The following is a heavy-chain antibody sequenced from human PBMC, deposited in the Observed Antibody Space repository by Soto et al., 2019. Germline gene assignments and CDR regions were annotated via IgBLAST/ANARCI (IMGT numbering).Heavy chain of an antibody. CDR3: ARGVVPVYCSGGSCYRDYYYYMDV. CDR2: MNPNSGNT. J-gene: IGHJ6*03. Sequence: ASVKVSCKASGYTFTSYDINWVRQATGQGLEWMGWMNPNSGNTGYAQKFQGRVTMTRNTSISTAYMELSSLRSEDTAVYYCARGVVPVYCSGGSCYRDYYYYMDVWGKGTTVTVSS. D-gene: IGHD2-15*01. V-gene: IGHV1-8*01. CDR1: GYTFTSYD.